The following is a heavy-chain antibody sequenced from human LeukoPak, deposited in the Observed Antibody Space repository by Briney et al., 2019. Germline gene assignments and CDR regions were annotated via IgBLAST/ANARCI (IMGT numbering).Heavy chain of an antibody. CDR2: ISASSGST. D-gene: IGHD3-10*01. CDR3: ARAMSGDLLDF. V-gene: IGHV1-2*02. Sequence: ASVKVSCKASGYTFSHHYLYWIRQAPGQRLEYMGWISASSGSTDYAQKFQGRVTMSRDTSVSTVYMELRWLTTDDTAVYYCARAMSGDLLDFWGQGTLVTVSP. J-gene: IGHJ4*02. CDR1: GYTFSHHY.